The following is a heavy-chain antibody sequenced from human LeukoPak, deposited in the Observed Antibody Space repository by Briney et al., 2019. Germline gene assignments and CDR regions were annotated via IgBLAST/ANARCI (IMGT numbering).Heavy chain of an antibody. Sequence: ASVKVSCKASGYTFTGYYMHWVRQAPGQGLECMGWINPNSGGTNYAQKFQGRVTMTRDTSISTAYMELSRLRSDDTAVYYCARTRGYSYGYDDYWGQGTLVTVSS. CDR1: GYTFTGYY. V-gene: IGHV1-2*02. J-gene: IGHJ4*02. CDR3: ARTRGYSYGYDDY. D-gene: IGHD5-18*01. CDR2: INPNSGGT.